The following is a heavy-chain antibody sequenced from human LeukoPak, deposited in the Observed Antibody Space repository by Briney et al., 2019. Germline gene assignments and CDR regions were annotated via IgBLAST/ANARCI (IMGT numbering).Heavy chain of an antibody. Sequence: ASVKVSCKASGYTLTSYDINWVRQATGQGLEWMGWMNPNSGRTGYAQNFQGRITITRNTSISTAYMELSSLRAEDTAVYYCASAGAWGSGSYYNEPGNYYYGMDVWGQGTTVTVSS. CDR1: GYTLTSYD. J-gene: IGHJ6*02. CDR2: MNPNSGRT. CDR3: ASAGAWGSGSYYNEPGNYYYGMDV. D-gene: IGHD3-10*01. V-gene: IGHV1-8*01.